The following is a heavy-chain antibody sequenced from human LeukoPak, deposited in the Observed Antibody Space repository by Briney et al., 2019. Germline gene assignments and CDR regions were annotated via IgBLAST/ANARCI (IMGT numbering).Heavy chain of an antibody. J-gene: IGHJ6*03. CDR1: GGSISSGSYY. CDR2: IYTSGST. CDR3: ARVRDTAVAGGGYYYYYMDV. D-gene: IGHD6-19*01. V-gene: IGHV4-61*02. Sequence: NPSQTLSLTCTVSGGSISSGSYYWSWIRQPAGKGLEWIGRIYTSGSTNYNPSLKSRVTISVDTSKNQLSLKLSSVTAADTAVYYCARVRDTAVAGGGYYYYYMDVWGKGTTVTISS.